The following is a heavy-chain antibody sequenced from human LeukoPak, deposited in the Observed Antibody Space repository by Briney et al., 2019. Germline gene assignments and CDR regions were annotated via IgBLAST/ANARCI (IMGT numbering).Heavy chain of an antibody. Sequence: PSETLALTRAVSRGSISIYYWSCIRQSPGRGLECSVYIYYSGSPNYNPSLRSRVTISVDTSNNQFSLKLSSVTAADTAIYYCARGLTSYSSSSYWLDPWGQGTLVTVSS. J-gene: IGHJ5*02. CDR3: ARGLTSYSSSSYWLDP. V-gene: IGHV4-59*01. CDR1: RGSISIYY. D-gene: IGHD6-6*01. CDR2: IYYSGSP.